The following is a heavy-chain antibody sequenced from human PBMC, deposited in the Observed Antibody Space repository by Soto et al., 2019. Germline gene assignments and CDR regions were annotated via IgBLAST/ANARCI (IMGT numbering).Heavy chain of an antibody. D-gene: IGHD4-4*01. CDR2: IWYDGSNK. Sequence: QVQLVESGGGVVQPGRSLRLSCAASGFTFSSYGMHWVRQAPGKGLEWVAVIWYDGSNKYYADSVKGRFTISRDNSKNTLDLQMNSLRAEDTAVYYCARDPSTYSNYVDGFDYWGQGTLVTVSS. V-gene: IGHV3-33*01. J-gene: IGHJ4*02. CDR1: GFTFSSYG. CDR3: ARDPSTYSNYVDGFDY.